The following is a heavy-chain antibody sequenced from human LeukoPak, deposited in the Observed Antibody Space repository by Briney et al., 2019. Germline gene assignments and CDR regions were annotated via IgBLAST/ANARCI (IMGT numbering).Heavy chain of an antibody. CDR1: GFTLSNVW. D-gene: IGHD3-22*01. J-gene: IGHJ4*02. CDR2: IKSETDLGAT. CDR3: ARGPSYYYDSSGKSFDY. Sequence: GGSLRLSCAASGFTLSNVWMSWVRQAPGKGLEWVGRIKSETDLGATDYAPPVKGRFTISRDNAKNSLYLQMNSLRAADTAVYYSARGPSYYYDSSGKSFDYWGQGTLVTVSS. V-gene: IGHV3-15*01.